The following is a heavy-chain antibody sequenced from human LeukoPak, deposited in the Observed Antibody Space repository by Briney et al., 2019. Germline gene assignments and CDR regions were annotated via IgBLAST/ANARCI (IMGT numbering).Heavy chain of an antibody. CDR3: ARGNRSGYPYYYYMDV. CDR1: GGSFSGYH. Sequence: PSETLSLTCAVYGGSFSGYHWSWIRQPPGKGLEWIGEINHSGSTNYNPSLKSRVTISVDTSKNQFSLKLSSVTAADTAVYYSARGNRSGYPYYYYMDVWGKGTTVTVSS. J-gene: IGHJ6*03. V-gene: IGHV4-34*01. D-gene: IGHD3-3*01. CDR2: INHSGST.